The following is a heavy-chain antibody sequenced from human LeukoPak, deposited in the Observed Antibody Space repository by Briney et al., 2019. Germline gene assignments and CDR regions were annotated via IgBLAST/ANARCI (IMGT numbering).Heavy chain of an antibody. CDR2: ISGSDGST. CDR1: GFTFSSYA. V-gene: IGHV3-23*01. Sequence: GGSLRLSCAAFGFTFSSYAMTWVRQAPGKGLEWVSSISGSDGSTYYADSVKGRFTISRDNSKNTLYLQMNSLRAEDTAVYYCAYMRGLYYGIDYWGQGTLVTVSS. D-gene: IGHD3-10*01. J-gene: IGHJ4*02. CDR3: AYMRGLYYGIDY.